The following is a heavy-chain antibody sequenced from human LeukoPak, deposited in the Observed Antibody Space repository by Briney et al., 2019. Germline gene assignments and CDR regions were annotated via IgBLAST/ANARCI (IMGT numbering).Heavy chain of an antibody. Sequence: GGSLRLSCAASGFSVSSNYMSWVRQAPGKGLEWVSVFYSGGSTDYADSVKGRFTISRDNSKNTLYLQMNSLRAEDTAVYYYARGPRGANYDSSGYYIDYWGQGTLVTVSS. D-gene: IGHD3-22*01. J-gene: IGHJ4*02. CDR2: FYSGGST. V-gene: IGHV3-66*01. CDR3: ARGPRGANYDSSGYYIDY. CDR1: GFSVSSNY.